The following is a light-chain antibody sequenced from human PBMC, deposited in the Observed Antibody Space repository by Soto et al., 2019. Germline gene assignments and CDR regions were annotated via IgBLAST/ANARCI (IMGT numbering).Light chain of an antibody. CDR1: QSISSSY. Sequence: EIVMTQSPATLSLSPGERATLSCRASQSISSSYLSWYQEQPGQAPRLLIYGASIRATGIPARFSGSGSGTAFTLTISSLQPEDFAVYYCHQDSNLPWTFGQGTKVEIK. J-gene: IGKJ1*01. V-gene: IGKV3D-7*01. CDR3: HQDSNLPWT. CDR2: GAS.